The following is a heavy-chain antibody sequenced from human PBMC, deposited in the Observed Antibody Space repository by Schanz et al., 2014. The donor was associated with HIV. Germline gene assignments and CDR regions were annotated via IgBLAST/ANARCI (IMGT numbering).Heavy chain of an antibody. D-gene: IGHD6-13*01. CDR1: GDTFSSHA. J-gene: IGHJ5*01. CDR3: ARDKSGSSWYDS. Sequence: QVQLVQSGAEVKKPGSSVKVSCELSGDTFSSHAISWVRQAPGQGLEWMGIINPSGGATSYAQKFQGRVTMTRDTSTSTVYMDLSSLTSEDTAVYYCARDKSGSSWYDSWGQGTLVTVSS. V-gene: IGHV1-46*01. CDR2: INPSGGAT.